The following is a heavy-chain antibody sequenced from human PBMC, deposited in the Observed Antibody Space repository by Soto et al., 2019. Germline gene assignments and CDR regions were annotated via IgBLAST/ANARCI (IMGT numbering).Heavy chain of an antibody. CDR1: GGSFSGYY. CDR3: ARDNYYDSSGYYYVVGWFDP. J-gene: IGHJ5*02. Sequence: PSETLSLTCAVYGGSFSGYYWSWIRQPPGKGLEWIGEIDHSGSTNYNPSLKSRVTISEDTSKNQFSLKLSSVTAADTAVYYCARDNYYDSSGYYYVVGWFDPWGQGTLVTVSS. CDR2: IDHSGST. D-gene: IGHD3-22*01. V-gene: IGHV4-34*01.